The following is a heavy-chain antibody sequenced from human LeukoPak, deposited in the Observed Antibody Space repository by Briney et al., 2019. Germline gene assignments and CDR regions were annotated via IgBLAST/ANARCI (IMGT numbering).Heavy chain of an antibody. V-gene: IGHV1-2*02. D-gene: IGHD5-18*01. J-gene: IGHJ3*02. Sequence: ASVKVSCKASGYTFTGYYMHWVRQAPGQGLESMGWINPNSGGTNYAQKFQGRVTMTRDTSISTAYMELSRLRSDDTAVYYCAREIQLWFFHAFDIWGQGTMVTVSS. CDR1: GYTFTGYY. CDR3: AREIQLWFFHAFDI. CDR2: INPNSGGT.